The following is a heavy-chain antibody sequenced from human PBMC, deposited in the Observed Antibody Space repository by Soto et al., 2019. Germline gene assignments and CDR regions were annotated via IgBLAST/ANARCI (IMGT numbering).Heavy chain of an antibody. CDR2: IYYSGST. V-gene: IGHV4-39*01. CDR3: ARHLVDTASLDY. Sequence: SETLSLTCTVSGGSISSSSYYWGWIRQPPGKGLEWIGSIYYSGSTYYNPSLKSRVTISVDTSKNQFSLKLSSVTAADTAVYYCARHLVDTASLDYWGQGTLVTVSS. J-gene: IGHJ4*02. D-gene: IGHD5-18*01. CDR1: GGSISSSSYY.